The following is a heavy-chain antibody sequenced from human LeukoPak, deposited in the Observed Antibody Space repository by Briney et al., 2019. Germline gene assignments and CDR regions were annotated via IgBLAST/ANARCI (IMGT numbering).Heavy chain of an antibody. D-gene: IGHD3-22*01. J-gene: IGHJ3*02. CDR2: INPNSGGT. CDR1: GYTFTGYF. CDR3: ATPGDYDSSGPNI. V-gene: IGHV1-2*02. Sequence: ASVKVSCKASGYTFTGYFMHWVRQAPGQGLEWMGWINPNSGGTNYAQKFQGRVTMTRDTSISTAYMELSRLRSDDTAVYYCATPGDYDSSGPNIWGQGTMVTVSS.